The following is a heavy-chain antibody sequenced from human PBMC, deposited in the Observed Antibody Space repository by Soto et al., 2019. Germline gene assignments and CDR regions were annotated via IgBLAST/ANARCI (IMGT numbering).Heavy chain of an antibody. J-gene: IGHJ4*02. D-gene: IGHD6-19*01. CDR1: GFSLSTSGVG. CDR3: AHRLDMTGQWLPTDYFDY. V-gene: IGHV2-5*02. CDR2: IYWDDDK. Sequence: SGPTLVNPTQTLTLTCTFSGFSLSTSGVGVGWIRQPPGKALEWLALIYWDDDKRYSPSLKSRLTITKDTSKNQVVLTMTNMDPVDTATYYCAHRLDMTGQWLPTDYFDYWGQGTLVTVSS.